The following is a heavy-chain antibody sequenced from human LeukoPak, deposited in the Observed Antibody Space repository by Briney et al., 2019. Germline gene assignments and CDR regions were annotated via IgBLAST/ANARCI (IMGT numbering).Heavy chain of an antibody. J-gene: IGHJ4*02. Sequence: ASVKVSCKASGYTFTSYYMHWVRQAPGQGLEWMGIINPSGGSTSYAQKFQGRVTMTRDTSTSTVYMELSSLRSEDTAVYYCAREVGADYGDYGGGGFDYWGQGTLVTVSS. D-gene: IGHD4-17*01. CDR1: GYTFTSYY. CDR2: INPSGGST. CDR3: AREVGADYGDYGGGGFDY. V-gene: IGHV1-46*01.